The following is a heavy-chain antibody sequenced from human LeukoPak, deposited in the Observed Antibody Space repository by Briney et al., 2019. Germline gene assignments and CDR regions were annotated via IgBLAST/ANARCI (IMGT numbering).Heavy chain of an antibody. CDR1: GFTFSTYP. Sequence: PGRSLRFSCAASGFTFSTYPMNWVRQAPGKGLEWVAFISYDGGREYYSDSVKGRFTISRDNSKNTLYLQMNSLRTEDTAVYYCARESPRLLLYYFDSWGQGTLVTVSS. J-gene: IGHJ4*02. V-gene: IGHV3-30*04. D-gene: IGHD2-15*01. CDR2: ISYDGGRE. CDR3: ARESPRLLLYYFDS.